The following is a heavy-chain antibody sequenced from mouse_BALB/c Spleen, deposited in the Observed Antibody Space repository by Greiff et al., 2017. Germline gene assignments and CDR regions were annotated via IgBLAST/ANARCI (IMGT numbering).Heavy chain of an antibody. Sequence: EVQLVESGGGLVQPGGSLKLSCAASGFTFSSYGMSWVRQTPDKRLELVATINSNGGSTYYPDSVKGRFTISRDNAKNTLYLQMSSLKSEDTAMYYCARDREIFAYWGQGTLVTVSA. CDR1: GFTFSSYG. CDR2: INSNGGST. J-gene: IGHJ3*01. V-gene: IGHV5-6-3*01. CDR3: ARDREIFAY.